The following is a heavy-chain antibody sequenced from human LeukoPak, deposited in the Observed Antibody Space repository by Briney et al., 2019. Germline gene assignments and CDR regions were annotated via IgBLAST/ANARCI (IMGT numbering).Heavy chain of an antibody. CDR2: IKSKTDGGTT. V-gene: IGHV3-15*01. D-gene: IGHD1-26*01. Sequence: GGSLRLSCAASGFTFSTYAMSWVRQAPGKGLEWVGRIKSKTDGGTTDYAAPVKGRFTISRDDSQNTLYLQMNSLKTEDTAVYYCTTGAPRAYSGSYSNCWGQGTLVTVSS. J-gene: IGHJ4*02. CDR1: GFTFSTYA. CDR3: TTGAPRAYSGSYSNC.